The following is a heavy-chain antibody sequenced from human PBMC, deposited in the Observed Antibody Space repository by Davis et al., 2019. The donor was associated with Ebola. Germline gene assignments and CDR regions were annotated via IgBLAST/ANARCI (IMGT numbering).Heavy chain of an antibody. CDR1: GNSFASHW. J-gene: IGHJ5*02. Sequence: GGSLRLSCKDSGNSFASHWIGWVRQLPGKGLEWMAIISPGDSDTRYSPSFQGRVTMSVDKSISTAYLQWSSLEASDTAMYYCARQPGAGWFDPWGQGTLVIVSS. D-gene: IGHD7-27*01. CDR3: ARQPGAGWFDP. V-gene: IGHV5-51*01. CDR2: ISPGDSDT.